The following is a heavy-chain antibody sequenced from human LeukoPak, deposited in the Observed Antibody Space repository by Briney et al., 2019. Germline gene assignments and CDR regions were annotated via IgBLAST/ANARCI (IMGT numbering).Heavy chain of an antibody. J-gene: IGHJ1*01. V-gene: IGHV1-69*01. Sequence: SVKVSCKASGGTFSSYAISWVRQAPGQGLEWMGGIIPIFGTANYAQKFQGRVTITANESTSTAYMELSSLRSEDTAVYYCARGYSSSWYVGPAEYFQHWGQGTLVTVSS. CDR1: GGTFSSYA. D-gene: IGHD6-13*01. CDR2: IIPIFGTA. CDR3: ARGYSSSWYVGPAEYFQH.